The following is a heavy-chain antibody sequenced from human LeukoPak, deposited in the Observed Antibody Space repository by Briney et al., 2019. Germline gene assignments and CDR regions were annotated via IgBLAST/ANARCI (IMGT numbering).Heavy chain of an antibody. CDR3: ARGITMIIFDY. D-gene: IGHD3-22*01. J-gene: IGHJ4*02. CDR2: IYSGGST. CDR1: GFRVSSNY. V-gene: IGHV3-66*01. Sequence: PGGSLRLSCAASGFRVSSNYMSWVRQGPGKGLEWVSVIYSGGSTYYADSVKGRFTISRDNSKNTLYLQMNSLRAEDTAVYYCARGITMIIFDYWGQGTLVTVSS.